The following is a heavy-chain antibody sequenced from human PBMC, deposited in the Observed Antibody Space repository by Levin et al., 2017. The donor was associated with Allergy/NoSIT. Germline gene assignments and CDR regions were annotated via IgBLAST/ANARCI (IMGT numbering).Heavy chain of an antibody. Sequence: GGSLRLSCAASGFTFSSYPMHWVRQAPGKGLEWVAVISYDGSNKYYADSVKGRFTISRDNSKNTLYLQMSSLRTEDTAVYYCARGSSSNDAFDIWGQGTMVTVSS. J-gene: IGHJ3*02. CDR3: ARGSSSNDAFDI. V-gene: IGHV3-30-3*01. D-gene: IGHD6-13*01. CDR2: ISYDGSNK. CDR1: GFTFSSYP.